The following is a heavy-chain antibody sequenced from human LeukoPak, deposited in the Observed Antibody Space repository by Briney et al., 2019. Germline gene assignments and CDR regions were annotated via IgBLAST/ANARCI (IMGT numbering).Heavy chain of an antibody. J-gene: IGHJ4*02. D-gene: IGHD2-15*01. CDR3: ARLDCVLEGCYYH. Sequence: PSETLSLTSSLPVVSVTTSFWNWIRQSPRKGLEWICYVSSDRTTNYTTALRSRLIMSVDKAKTNISLILKSVTAADTAIYYCARLDCVLEGCYYHWGRGTPVTVSS. CDR1: VVSVTTSF. V-gene: IGHV4-4*08. CDR2: VSSDRTT.